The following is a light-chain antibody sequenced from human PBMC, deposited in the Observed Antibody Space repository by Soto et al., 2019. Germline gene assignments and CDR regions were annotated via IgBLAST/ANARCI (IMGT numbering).Light chain of an antibody. Sequence: EIVLMQSPGTLSLSPGGRAALSCRASQSISADYLVWYQQKPGQAPRLLIYGGSSRATGIPDRFSGSGSGTDFTLTISRLAPEDVAVYYCQHYGSSVFTFGPGTKVDIK. J-gene: IGKJ3*01. CDR3: QHYGSSVFT. V-gene: IGKV3-20*01. CDR2: GGS. CDR1: QSISADY.